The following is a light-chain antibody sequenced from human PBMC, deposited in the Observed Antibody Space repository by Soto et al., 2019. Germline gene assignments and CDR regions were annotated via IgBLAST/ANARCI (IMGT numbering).Light chain of an antibody. Sequence: QSALTQPASVSGSPGQSITISCTGTSSDVGGYNAVSWYQQHPDKAPKLMIYDVTNRPSGASNRFSGSKSGNTASLTISGLQAEDEADYYCGSYATGGAYVFGTGTKLTVL. J-gene: IGLJ1*01. V-gene: IGLV2-14*01. CDR2: DVT. CDR1: SSDVGGYNA. CDR3: GSYATGGAYV.